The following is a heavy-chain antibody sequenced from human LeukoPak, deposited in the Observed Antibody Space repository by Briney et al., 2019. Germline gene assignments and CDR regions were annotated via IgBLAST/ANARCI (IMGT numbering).Heavy chain of an antibody. J-gene: IGHJ4*02. V-gene: IGHV3-74*01. Sequence: PLGVLRLSCTASGFTFGDYAMSWVRQAPGKGLVWVSRINSDGSSTSYADSVKGRFTISRDNAKNSLYLQMNSLRAEDTAVYYCARDRAPQYYYDSSGYFSIPVYWGQGTLVTVSS. CDR2: INSDGSST. CDR3: ARDRAPQYYYDSSGYFSIPVY. D-gene: IGHD3-22*01. CDR1: GFTFGDYA.